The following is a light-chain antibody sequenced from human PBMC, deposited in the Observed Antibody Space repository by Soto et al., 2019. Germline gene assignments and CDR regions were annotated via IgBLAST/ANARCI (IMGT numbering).Light chain of an antibody. CDR2: EDN. CDR1: SGSIASNY. V-gene: IGLV6-57*01. Sequence: NFMLTQPHSVSESPGKTVIISCTRSSGSIASNYVQWYQQRPGSSPTTVIYEDNQRPSGVPDRFSGSIDSSSNSASLTISGLEPEDEADYYCQSYDANNQVFGGGTKVTDL. J-gene: IGLJ3*02. CDR3: QSYDANNQV.